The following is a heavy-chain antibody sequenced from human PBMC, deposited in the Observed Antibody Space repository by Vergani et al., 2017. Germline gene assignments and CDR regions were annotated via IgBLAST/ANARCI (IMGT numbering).Heavy chain of an antibody. Sequence: QVQLQESGPGLVKPSQTLSLTCTVSGGSISSGSYYWSWIRQPAGKGLEWIGRIYTSGSTNYNPSLKSRVTISVDTSKNQFSLKLSSVTAADTAVYYCAGARLRFYYYMDVWGKGTTVTVSS. CDR2: IYTSGST. CDR3: AGARLRFYYYMDV. J-gene: IGHJ6*03. CDR1: GGSISSGSYY. D-gene: IGHD5-12*01. V-gene: IGHV4-61*02.